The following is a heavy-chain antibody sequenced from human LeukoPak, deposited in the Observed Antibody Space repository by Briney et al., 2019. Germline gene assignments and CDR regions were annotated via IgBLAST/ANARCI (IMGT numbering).Heavy chain of an antibody. D-gene: IGHD2-15*01. CDR2: ISGSGGST. Sequence: GGSLRLSCAASGFTFSRNAMSWVRQAPGKGPEWVSSISGSGGSTYYADSVKGRFTISRDNSKNTLYLQMNSLRAEDTAVYYCAKRSGSYDYYYYMDVWGKGTTVTVTS. V-gene: IGHV3-23*01. CDR3: AKRSGSYDYYYYMDV. J-gene: IGHJ6*03. CDR1: GFTFSRNA.